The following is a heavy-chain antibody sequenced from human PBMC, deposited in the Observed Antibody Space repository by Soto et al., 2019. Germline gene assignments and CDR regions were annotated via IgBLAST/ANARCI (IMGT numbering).Heavy chain of an antibody. CDR3: ARVTAARDWFDP. Sequence: TLSRTCTVSVGSISSGGYYWSWIRQHPGKGLEWIGYIYYSGSTYYNPSLKSRVTISVDTSKNQSSLKLSSVTAADTAVYYCARVTAARDWFDPWGQGTLVTVSS. V-gene: IGHV4-31*03. D-gene: IGHD6-6*01. CDR1: VGSISSGGYY. CDR2: IYYSGST. J-gene: IGHJ5*02.